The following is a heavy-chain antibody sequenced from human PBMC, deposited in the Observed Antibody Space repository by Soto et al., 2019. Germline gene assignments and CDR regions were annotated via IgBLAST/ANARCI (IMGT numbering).Heavy chain of an antibody. Sequence: PSETLSLTCTVSGGSISSYYWSWIRQPPGKGLEWIGYIYYSGSTNYNPSLKSRVTISVDTSKNQFSLKLSSVTAADTAVYYCARDSRDSSGYYYPFDYWGQGTLVTVSS. CDR2: IYYSGST. V-gene: IGHV4-59*01. CDR3: ARDSRDSSGYYYPFDY. J-gene: IGHJ4*02. D-gene: IGHD3-22*01. CDR1: GGSISSYY.